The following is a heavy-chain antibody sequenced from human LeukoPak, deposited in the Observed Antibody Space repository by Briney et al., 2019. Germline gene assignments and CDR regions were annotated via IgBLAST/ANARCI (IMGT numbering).Heavy chain of an antibody. CDR3: AKDLSRLYYYGMDV. V-gene: IGHV3-30*18. Sequence: HTGGSLRFSCAASGFTFSNYGIHWVRQAPGKGLEWVAVISYDGSNKYYADSVKGRFTISRDNSKNTLYLQMNSLRAEDTAVYYCAKDLSRLYYYGMDVWGQGTTVTVSS. CDR2: ISYDGSNK. CDR1: GFTFSNYG. J-gene: IGHJ6*02.